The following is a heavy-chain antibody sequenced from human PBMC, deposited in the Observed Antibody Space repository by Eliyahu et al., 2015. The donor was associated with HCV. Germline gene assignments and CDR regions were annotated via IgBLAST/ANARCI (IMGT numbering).Heavy chain of an antibody. D-gene: IGHD3-22*01. V-gene: IGHV1-69*06. J-gene: IGHJ4*02. CDR2: TIPIFGTA. CDR3: ARDPAKDYDTSXPYFDY. Sequence: LEWMGGTIPIFGTANYAQKFQGRVTITADKSTSTAYMELSSLRSEDTAVYYCARDPAKDYDTSXPYFDYWGQGTLVTVSS.